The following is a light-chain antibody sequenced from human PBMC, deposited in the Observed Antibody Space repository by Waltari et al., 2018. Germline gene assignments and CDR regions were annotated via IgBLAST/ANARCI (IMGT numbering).Light chain of an antibody. CDR3: QMYVRLPVT. Sequence: GRARRSVGTNIAWYQQKPGQAPRRLILGASNRATGNPDSFSGSGSGTDFSLTLSRLGPEDFAVYYCQMYVRLPVTFGHGTRVEIK. CDR1: RSVGTN. J-gene: IGKJ1*01. CDR2: GAS. V-gene: IGKV3-20*01.